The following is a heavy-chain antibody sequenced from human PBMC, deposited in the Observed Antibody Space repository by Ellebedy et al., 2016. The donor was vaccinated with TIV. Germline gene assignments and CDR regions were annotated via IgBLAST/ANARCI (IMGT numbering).Heavy chain of an antibody. J-gene: IGHJ3*02. V-gene: IGHV4-4*07. CDR1: GGSISSYS. Sequence: SETLSLXXTVSGGSISSYSWSWIRQPAGKGLEWIGRIYTSGSTNYNPSLKSRVTMSVDTSKNQFSLKLSSVTAADTAVYYCARDILWFGELLRAFDIWGQGTMVTVSS. CDR3: ARDILWFGELLRAFDI. D-gene: IGHD3-10*01. CDR2: IYTSGST.